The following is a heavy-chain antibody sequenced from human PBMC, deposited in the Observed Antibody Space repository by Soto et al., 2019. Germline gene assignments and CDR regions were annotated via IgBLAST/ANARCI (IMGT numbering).Heavy chain of an antibody. V-gene: IGHV3-23*01. Sequence: EAQLLESGGGLVQPGGSLRLSCAASGFSFDTYAMSWVSQAPGKGLEWVSSISGSGGNTYYADSVKGRFTISRDNSKNILYLLMTSLRAEDTALYYCAKLGMTTINRDYWGQGTQVTVSS. J-gene: IGHJ4*02. CDR1: GFSFDTYA. CDR2: ISGSGGNT. D-gene: IGHD5-12*01. CDR3: AKLGMTTINRDY.